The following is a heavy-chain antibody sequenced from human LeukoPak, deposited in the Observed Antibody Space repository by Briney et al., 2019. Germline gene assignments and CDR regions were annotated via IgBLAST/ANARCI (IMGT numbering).Heavy chain of an antibody. V-gene: IGHV4-39*01. CDR1: GDSISSSSYY. D-gene: IGHD4-17*01. Sequence: KPSETLSLTCTVSGDSISSSSYYWGWIRQPPGKGLECIGIIYYSGSTYYNPSLKSRVTISVDTSKNQFSLKLSSVTAADTAVYYCARLLSTVTTFAFGIWGQGTMVTVSS. CDR3: ARLLSTVTTFAFGI. CDR2: IYYSGST. J-gene: IGHJ3*02.